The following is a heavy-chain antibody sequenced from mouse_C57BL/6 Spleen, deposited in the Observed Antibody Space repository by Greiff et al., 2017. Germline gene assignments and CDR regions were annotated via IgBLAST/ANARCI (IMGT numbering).Heavy chain of an antibody. CDR1: GYTFPSYW. Sequence: VQLQQPGAELVRPGSSVKLSCKASGYTFPSYWMHWVKQRPIPGLEWIGNIDPSDIETHYHQQFKDKATLPVDKSSSTTYMQLSSLTSEDSAVDYCARGGYYGNPFDYWGQGTTLTVSS. D-gene: IGHD2-1*01. J-gene: IGHJ2*01. CDR3: ARGGYYGNPFDY. V-gene: IGHV1-52*01. CDR2: IDPSDIET.